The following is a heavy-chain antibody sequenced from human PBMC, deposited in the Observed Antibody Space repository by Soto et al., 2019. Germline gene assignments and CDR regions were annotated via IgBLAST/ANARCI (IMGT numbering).Heavy chain of an antibody. D-gene: IGHD6-6*01. V-gene: IGHV1-8*01. J-gene: IGHJ5*02. CDR3: AREVVETSSLWLDP. CDR2: MNTNTNAT. Sequence: GASVKVSCKASGSTFTNNDINELRQAPGQGLEGIGWMNTNTNATDSVEVFEGRAFLTWDTSISPAYMQLNSLQIDDAAVYYCAREVVETSSLWLDPWGQGTLVTVSS. CDR1: GSTFTNND.